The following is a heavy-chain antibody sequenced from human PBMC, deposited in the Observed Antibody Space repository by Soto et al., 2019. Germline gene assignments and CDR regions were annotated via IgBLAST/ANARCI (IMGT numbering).Heavy chain of an antibody. Sequence: QITLKESGPTLVKPTQTLTLTCTFSGFSLSTSGVGVGWIRQPPGKALEWLALIYWDDDKRYSPSLKSRLTIXXDXSXXQVVLTMTNMDPVDTATYYCAHAYSSRAAGWYFDLWGRGTLVTVSS. D-gene: IGHD6-13*01. J-gene: IGHJ2*01. CDR1: GFSLSTSGVG. CDR3: AHAYSSRAAGWYFDL. V-gene: IGHV2-5*02. CDR2: IYWDDDK.